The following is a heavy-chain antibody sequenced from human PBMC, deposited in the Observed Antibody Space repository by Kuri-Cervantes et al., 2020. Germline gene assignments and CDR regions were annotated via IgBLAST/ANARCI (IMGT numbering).Heavy chain of an antibody. J-gene: IGHJ4*02. V-gene: IGHV2-5*05. CDR3: AHQGYCSGGSCYSADY. D-gene: IGHD2-15*01. Sequence: SGPTLVKPTQTLTLTCTFSGFSLITSGVGVGWIRQPPGKALEWLALIYWDDDKRYGPSLKSRLTITKDTSKNQVVLTMTNMDPVDTATYYCAHQGYCSGGSCYSADYWGQGTLVTVSS. CDR2: IYWDDDK. CDR1: GFSLITSGVG.